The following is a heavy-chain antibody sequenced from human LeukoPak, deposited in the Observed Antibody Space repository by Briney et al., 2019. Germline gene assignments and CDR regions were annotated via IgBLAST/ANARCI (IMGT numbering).Heavy chain of an antibody. V-gene: IGHV1-2*02. J-gene: IGHJ4*02. Sequence: ASVKVSCKASGYTFTDYFMNWVRQAPGQGLEWMGWINPKSGGTVYAQKFQGRVTMTRDTSSSTAYMELSRLRFDDTVVYYCARGRLAYCGGDCYRPFDSWGQGTLVTVSS. CDR3: ARGRLAYCGGDCYRPFDS. CDR1: GYTFTDYF. D-gene: IGHD2-21*02. CDR2: INPKSGGT.